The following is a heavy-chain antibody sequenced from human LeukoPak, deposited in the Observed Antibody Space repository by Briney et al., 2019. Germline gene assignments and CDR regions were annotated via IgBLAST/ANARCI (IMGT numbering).Heavy chain of an antibody. Sequence: PGGSLRLSCTASGFTFGDYAMSWVRQAPGKGLEWVGFIRSKAYGGTTEYAASVKGRFTISRDDSKSIAYLQMNSLKTEDTAVYYCTRDPKNQLRHGYYYYMDVWGKGTTVTVSS. D-gene: IGHD2-2*01. CDR3: TRDPKNQLRHGYYYYMDV. J-gene: IGHJ6*03. CDR2: IRSKAYGGTT. V-gene: IGHV3-49*04. CDR1: GFTFGDYA.